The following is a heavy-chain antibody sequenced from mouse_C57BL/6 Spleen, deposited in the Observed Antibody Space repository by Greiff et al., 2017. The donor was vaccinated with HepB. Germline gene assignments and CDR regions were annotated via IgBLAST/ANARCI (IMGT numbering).Heavy chain of an antibody. Sequence: QVQLLQPGAELVKPGASVKMSCKASGYTFTSYWITWVKQRPGQGLEWIGDIYPGSGSTNYNEKFKSKATLTVDTSSSTAYMQLSSLTSEDSAVYYCGGYDGYFGGFAYWGQGTLVTVSA. CDR3: GGYDGYFGGFAY. D-gene: IGHD2-3*01. J-gene: IGHJ3*01. CDR2: IYPGSGST. V-gene: IGHV1-55*01. CDR1: GYTFTSYW.